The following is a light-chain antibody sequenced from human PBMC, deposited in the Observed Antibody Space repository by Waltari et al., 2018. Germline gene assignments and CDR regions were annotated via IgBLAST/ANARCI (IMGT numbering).Light chain of an antibody. CDR3: QVWDRSSDQVV. V-gene: IGLV3-21*02. Sequence: SYVLTQPPSVSVAPGQTATITCGGTNIGRYSVIWYQQKPGQAPVMVLYDDIDRPSGIPVCCSGSSSGTTATVTISRVEAGDEADYYCQVWDRSSDQVVFGGGTKLTVL. J-gene: IGLJ2*01. CDR2: DDI. CDR1: NIGRYS.